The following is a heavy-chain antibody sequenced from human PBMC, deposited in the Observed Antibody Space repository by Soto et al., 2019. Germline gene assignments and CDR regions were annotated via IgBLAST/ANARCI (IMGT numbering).Heavy chain of an antibody. J-gene: IGHJ6*02. CDR2: IHHSGTT. Sequence: KTSETLSLTCTVSGGSVSSGGYSWTWIRQPPGKGLEWIGYIHHSGTTNYNPSVTSRVTISVDTSKNQFSLKLNSVTAADTAVYYCARVLLWFGELSYYRGYFYYGMDVWGQGTTVTGSS. CDR1: GGSVSSGGYS. CDR3: ARVLLWFGELSYYRGYFYYGMDV. D-gene: IGHD3-10*01. V-gene: IGHV4-61*08.